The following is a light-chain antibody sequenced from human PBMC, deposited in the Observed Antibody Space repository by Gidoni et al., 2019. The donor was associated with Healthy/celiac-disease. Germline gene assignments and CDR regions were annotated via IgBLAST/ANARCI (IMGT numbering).Light chain of an antibody. CDR2: DVS. CDR1: SSDVGGYNY. J-gene: IGLJ2*01. V-gene: IGLV2-14*03. CDR3: SSYTSSSTLV. Sequence: QSALTQPASVSGSPGQSITISCTGTSSDVGGYNYVSCYQQQPGKAPKLMIYDVSNRPSGVSNRFSGSKSGNTASLTISGLQAEDEADYYCSSYTSSSTLVFGGGTKLTVL.